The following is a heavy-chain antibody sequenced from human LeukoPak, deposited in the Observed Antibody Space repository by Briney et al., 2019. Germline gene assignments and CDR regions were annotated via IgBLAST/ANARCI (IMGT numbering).Heavy chain of an antibody. V-gene: IGHV3-53*01. J-gene: IGHJ3*02. CDR1: GFTVSSNY. CDR2: IYSGGST. CDR3: ARSRIQLWLRASDDAFDI. D-gene: IGHD5-18*01. Sequence: GGSLRLSCAASGFTVSSNYVSWVRQAPGKGLEWVSVIYSGGSTYYADSVKGRFTISRDNSKNTLYPQMNSLRAEDTAVYYCARSRIQLWLRASDDAFDIWGQGTMVTVSS.